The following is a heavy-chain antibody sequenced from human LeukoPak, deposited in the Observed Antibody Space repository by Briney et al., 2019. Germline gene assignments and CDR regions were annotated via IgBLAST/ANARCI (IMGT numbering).Heavy chain of an antibody. V-gene: IGHV3-30*18. Sequence: GRXLXXSCAASGXTFSSYGMHWVRQAPGKGLEWVAVISYDGSNKYYADSVKGRFTISRDNSKNTLYLQMNSLRAEDTAVYYCAKDGRYYGSGSYFDYWGQGTLVTVSS. J-gene: IGHJ4*02. CDR3: AKDGRYYGSGSYFDY. D-gene: IGHD3-10*01. CDR2: ISYDGSNK. CDR1: GXTFSSYG.